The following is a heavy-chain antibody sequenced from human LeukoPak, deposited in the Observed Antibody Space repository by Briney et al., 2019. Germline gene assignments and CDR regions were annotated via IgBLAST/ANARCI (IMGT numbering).Heavy chain of an antibody. D-gene: IGHD5-18*01. V-gene: IGHV3-30-3*01. J-gene: IGHJ4*02. CDR3: ASDMRWSNEYSYGFLLDY. Sequence: GGSLRLSCAASGFTFSSYAMHWVRQAPGKGLEWVAVISYDGSNKYYADSVKGRFTISRDNSKNTLHLQMNSLRAEDTAVYYCASDMRWSNEYSYGFLLDYWGQGTLVTVSS. CDR1: GFTFSSYA. CDR2: ISYDGSNK.